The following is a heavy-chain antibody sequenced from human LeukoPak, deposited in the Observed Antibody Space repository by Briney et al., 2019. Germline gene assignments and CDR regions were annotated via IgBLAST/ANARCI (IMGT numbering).Heavy chain of an antibody. J-gene: IGHJ4*02. CDR3: ARGGPYDTSGSYIHALDY. Sequence: SETLSLTCTVSGGSISIDFWSWIRQPPGKGLEWIGYIYSSGSTNYNPSLKNRVTISINTSKNQFSLKLSSVTAADTAVYYCARGGPYDTSGSYIHALDYWGQGTLVTVSS. CDR1: GGSISIDF. V-gene: IGHV4-59*01. D-gene: IGHD3-22*01. CDR2: IYSSGST.